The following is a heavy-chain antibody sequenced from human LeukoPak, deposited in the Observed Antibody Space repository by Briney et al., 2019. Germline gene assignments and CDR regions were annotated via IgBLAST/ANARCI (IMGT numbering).Heavy chain of an antibody. V-gene: IGHV4-59*08. J-gene: IGHJ4*02. CDR2: IYYNGST. CDR3: ARQVAATAPVGY. Sequence: ASEPLSLTCTVSGGSIGSYHWSWIRQPPGKGLEWIGHIYYNGSTNYNPSLKSRVTISVDTSKNQFSLKLTSVTAADTAVYYCARQVAATAPVGYWGQGTLVTVSS. CDR1: GGSIGSYH. D-gene: IGHD6-13*01.